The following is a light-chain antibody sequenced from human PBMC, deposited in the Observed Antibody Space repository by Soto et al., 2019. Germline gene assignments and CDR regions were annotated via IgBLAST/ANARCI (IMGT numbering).Light chain of an antibody. CDR1: QSCGTS. J-gene: IGKJ1*01. Sequence: DIQMTQSPSTLSASVGDRVTITCRASQSCGTSLAWYQQRPGKAPNLLIYKASNLESGVPSRFSGSGSGTEFTLTISSVQPDDFATYYCQQYNTYWTFRQGTKVEIK. CDR3: QQYNTYWT. V-gene: IGKV1-5*03. CDR2: KAS.